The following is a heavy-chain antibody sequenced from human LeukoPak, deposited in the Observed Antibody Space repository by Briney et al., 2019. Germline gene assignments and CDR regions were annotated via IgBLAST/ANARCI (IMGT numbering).Heavy chain of an antibody. CDR2: IHYSGIT. CDR3: ARAPLTTATSDYFDL. CDR1: GGTISTNDYF. V-gene: IGHV4-30-4*01. J-gene: IGHJ4*02. D-gene: IGHD4-17*01. Sequence: SETLSLTCTVSGGTISTNDYFWSWIRQSPEKGLEWIGYIHYSGITKSNPSLESRLTLSVDTSKNQLSLRLTSVTAADTAVYYCARAPLTTATSDYFDLWGLGTLVTVSS.